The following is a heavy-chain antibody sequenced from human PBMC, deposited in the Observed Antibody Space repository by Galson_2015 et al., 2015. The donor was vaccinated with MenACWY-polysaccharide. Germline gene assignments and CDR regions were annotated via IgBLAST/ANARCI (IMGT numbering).Heavy chain of an antibody. CDR1: AFTFSSYA. J-gene: IGHJ5*02. CDR3: ARKSSGWYGEFDP. Sequence: SLRLSGAASAFTFSSYAMIWVRQAPGRGLEWVSIISCSGVSTFYADFVKGRATISRDNVKNPLYMKMESLRGEETDVYYCARKSSGWYGEFDPWGQGTLVTVFS. D-gene: IGHD3-22*01. V-gene: IGHV3-23*01. CDR2: ISCSGVST.